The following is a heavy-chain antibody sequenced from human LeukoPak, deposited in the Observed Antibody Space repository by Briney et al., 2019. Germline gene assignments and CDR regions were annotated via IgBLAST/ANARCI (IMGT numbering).Heavy chain of an antibody. J-gene: IGHJ4*02. CDR1: GGSFSGYY. V-gene: IGHV4-34*01. CDR2: INHSGST. CDR3: ARGPGSGTYFDY. D-gene: IGHD3-10*01. Sequence: SETLSLTCAVYGGSFSGYYWSWIRQPPGKGLEWIGEINHSGSTNYNPSLKSRVTISVDTSKNQFSLKLSSVTAADTAVYYCARGPGSGTYFDYWGQGTLVTVFS.